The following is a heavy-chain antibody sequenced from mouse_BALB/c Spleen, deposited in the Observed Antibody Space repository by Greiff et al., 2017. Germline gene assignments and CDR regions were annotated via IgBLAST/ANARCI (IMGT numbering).Heavy chain of an antibody. CDR1: GYAFTNYL. V-gene: IGHV1-54*01. J-gene: IGHJ4*01. Sequence: VQLQQSGAELVRPGTSVKVSCKASGYAFTNYLIEWVKQRPGQGLEWIGVINPGSGGTNYNEKFKGKATLTADKSSSTAYMQLSSQTSDDSVVYFCARGGSLYYYAMDYWGQGTSVTVSS. CDR2: INPGSGGT. CDR3: ARGGSLYYYAMDY. D-gene: IGHD6-2*01.